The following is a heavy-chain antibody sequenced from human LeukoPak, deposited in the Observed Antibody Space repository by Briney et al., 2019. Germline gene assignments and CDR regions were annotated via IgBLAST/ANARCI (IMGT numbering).Heavy chain of an antibody. CDR2: IYTSGST. D-gene: IGHD6-19*01. J-gene: IGHJ4*02. Sequence: SETLSLTCTVSGSSISSGSYYWSWIRQPAGKGLEWIGRIYTSGSTNYNPSLKSRVTISVDTSKNQFSLKLSSVTAADTAVYYCARDPSLWEQWPYFDYWGQGTLVTVSS. CDR1: GSSISSGSYY. V-gene: IGHV4-61*02. CDR3: ARDPSLWEQWPYFDY.